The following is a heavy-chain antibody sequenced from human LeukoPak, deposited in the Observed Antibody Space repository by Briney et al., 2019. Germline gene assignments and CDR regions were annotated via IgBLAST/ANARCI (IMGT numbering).Heavy chain of an antibody. V-gene: IGHV3-21*06. J-gene: IGHJ6*03. Sequence: PGGSLRLSCAAPGFTIADYTINWVRQAPGKGLEWVSYISSSTSDIYYADSVKGRFTIFRDNAKNSLFLEMNGLRAEDTAVYYCARITSTSYYFHFMDVWGEGTTVIVSS. D-gene: IGHD2/OR15-2a*01. CDR2: ISSSTSDI. CDR1: GFTIADYT. CDR3: ARITSTSYYFHFMDV.